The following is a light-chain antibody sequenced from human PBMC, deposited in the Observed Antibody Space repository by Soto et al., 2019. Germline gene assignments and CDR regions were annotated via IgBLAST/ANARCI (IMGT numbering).Light chain of an antibody. Sequence: EIVLTQSPGTLSLSPGERATLSCGASQSVSSYLAWYQRKPVQAPRLLIYGASSRATGIPDRFSGSGSGTDFTLTISRLEPEDFAVYYCQQYGGSPQTFGQGTKVEIK. V-gene: IGKV3-20*01. CDR2: GAS. CDR1: QSVSSY. CDR3: QQYGGSPQT. J-gene: IGKJ1*01.